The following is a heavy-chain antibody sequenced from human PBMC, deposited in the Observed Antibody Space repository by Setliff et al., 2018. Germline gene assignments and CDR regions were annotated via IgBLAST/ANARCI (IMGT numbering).Heavy chain of an antibody. D-gene: IGHD2-15*01. V-gene: IGHV4-59*08. CDR2: IYYSGST. CDR3: ARGRGSVLPNYYYFNYMDV. J-gene: IGHJ6*03. Sequence: PSETLSLTCTVSGGSISSYYWSWIRQPPGKGLEWIGCIYYSGSTNYNPSLKSRVTISVDTSKNQISLSLSSVTAADTAVFYCARGRGSVLPNYYYFNYMDVWGKGTTVTVSS. CDR1: GGSISSYY.